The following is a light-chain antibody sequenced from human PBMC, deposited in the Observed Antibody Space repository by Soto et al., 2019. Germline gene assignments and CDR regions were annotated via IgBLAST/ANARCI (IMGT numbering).Light chain of an antibody. CDR1: QNVDSLS. J-gene: IGKJ4*01. V-gene: IGKV3-20*01. CDR2: GAS. CDR3: HQHGPSPV. Sequence: EIVLTQSPGTLSLSPGERVTLSCRASQNVDSLSLAWYQQKPGQAPRLLLYGASSRATGIPDRFSGSGSGKDSTLTVSRLEPEDFAVYYYHQHGPSPVFGGGTRVEIK.